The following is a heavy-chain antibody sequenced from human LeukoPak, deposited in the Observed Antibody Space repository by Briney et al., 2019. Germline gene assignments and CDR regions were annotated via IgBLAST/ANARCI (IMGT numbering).Heavy chain of an antibody. CDR1: GGTFSSYT. J-gene: IGHJ4*02. V-gene: IGHV1-69*02. D-gene: IGHD6-13*01. CDR3: AGLAAGGIEDYIDS. CDR2: IIPIGGMA. Sequence: SVKVSCKASGGTFSSYTISWVRQAPGQGLEWMGRIIPIGGMANYAHKLKGRVTITADKSTISAYMELSSLRAEDTAGYYGAGLAAGGIEDYIDSWGQGTLVTVSS.